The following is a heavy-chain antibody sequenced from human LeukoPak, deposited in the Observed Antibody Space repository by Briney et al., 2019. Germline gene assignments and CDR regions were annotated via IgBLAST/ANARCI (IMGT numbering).Heavy chain of an antibody. CDR1: GFPFSTFD. V-gene: IGHV3-23*01. D-gene: IGHD3-16*01. CDR2: FRRGGGAT. CDR3: VKGAWLDY. J-gene: IGHJ4*02. Sequence: GGSLRLSCAASGFPFSTFDMSWVRQAPGKGLEWVSVFRRGGGATYYADSVTGRFTISEDNSENTLYLQMNSLRVEDTALYYCVKGAWLDYWGQGALVTVSS.